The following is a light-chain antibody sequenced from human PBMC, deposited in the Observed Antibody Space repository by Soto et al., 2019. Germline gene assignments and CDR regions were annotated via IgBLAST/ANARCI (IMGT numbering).Light chain of an antibody. V-gene: IGKV1-9*01. Sequence: DIQLTQSPSFLSASLGDRVTITCRASQGITNYLAWYQQNPGKAPKLLIYSASTLQTGVPSRFSGSGSGTEFTLTIGSLQPEDSAIYCCQQLNSFGTFGQGTTVEMK. CDR3: QQLNSFGT. J-gene: IGKJ1*01. CDR1: QGITNY. CDR2: SAS.